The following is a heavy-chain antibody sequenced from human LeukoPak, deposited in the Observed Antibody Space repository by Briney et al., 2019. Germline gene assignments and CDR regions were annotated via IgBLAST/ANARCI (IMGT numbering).Heavy chain of an antibody. CDR1: GYTFTSYG. V-gene: IGHV1-46*03. CDR3: ARPGMWYFDY. CDR2: IDPSGGST. Sequence: ASVKVSCKASGYTFTSYGISWVRQAPGQGLEWMGVIDPSGGSTIYAQKFQGRVTMTRDTSTSVVYMDLSSLRSDDTAVYYCARPGMWYFDYWGQGTLVTVSS. J-gene: IGHJ4*02. D-gene: IGHD2-21*01.